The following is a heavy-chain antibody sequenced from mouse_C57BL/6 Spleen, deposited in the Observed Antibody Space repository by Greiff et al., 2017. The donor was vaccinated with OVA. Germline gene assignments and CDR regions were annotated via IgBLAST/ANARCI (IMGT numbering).Heavy chain of an antibody. CDR2: IYIGNGYT. Sequence: EVQLQQSGAELVRPGSSVKMSCKTSGYTFTSYGINWVKQRPGQGLEWIGYIYIGNGYTEYNEKFKGKATLTSDTSSSTAYMQLSSLTAEDSAIYFCARSITTVESPYAMDYWGQGTSVTVSS. V-gene: IGHV1-58*01. D-gene: IGHD1-1*01. CDR1: GYTFTSYG. J-gene: IGHJ4*01. CDR3: ARSITTVESPYAMDY.